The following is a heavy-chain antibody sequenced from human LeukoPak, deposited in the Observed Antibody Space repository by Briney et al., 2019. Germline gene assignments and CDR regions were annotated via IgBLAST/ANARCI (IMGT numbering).Heavy chain of an antibody. CDR3: ARHRGLGGSSSYFDY. CDR2: IYHSGST. V-gene: IGHV4-38-2*01. Sequence: SETLSLTCAVSGYSISSGYYWGWIRQPPGKGLEWIGSIYHSGSTYYNPSLKSRVTKSVDTSKNQFSLKLSSVTAADTAVYYCARHRGLGGSSSYFDYWGQGTLVTASS. D-gene: IGHD6-6*01. CDR1: GYSISSGYY. J-gene: IGHJ4*02.